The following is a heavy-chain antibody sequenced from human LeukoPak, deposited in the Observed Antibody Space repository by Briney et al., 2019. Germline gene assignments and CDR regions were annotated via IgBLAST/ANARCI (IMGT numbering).Heavy chain of an antibody. Sequence: PGGSLRLSCAASGFTFSSYGMHWVRQAPGKGLEWVAVMWYDGSNKYYADSVKGRFTISRDNSKNTLYLQMNSLRAEDTAVYYCARDLGYCSSTSCYAALGYWGQGTLVTVSS. CDR3: ARDLGYCSSTSCYAALGY. D-gene: IGHD2-2*01. V-gene: IGHV3-33*01. CDR1: GFTFSSYG. J-gene: IGHJ4*02. CDR2: MWYDGSNK.